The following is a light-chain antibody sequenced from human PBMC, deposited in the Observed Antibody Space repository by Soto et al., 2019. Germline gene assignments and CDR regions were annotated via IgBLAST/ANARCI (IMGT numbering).Light chain of an antibody. V-gene: IGKV3-15*01. CDR1: QGVTTN. CDR2: DVS. CDR3: QQYNNWPFS. Sequence: EILMTQSPVTLSVSPGERVTLSCRAGQGVTTNFAWYQQKSGQSPRLLIYDVSSRATGVPSRFSSTGSETDFTLTISGLQSEDSAIYFCQQYNNWPFSFGPGTRLEIK. J-gene: IGKJ5*01.